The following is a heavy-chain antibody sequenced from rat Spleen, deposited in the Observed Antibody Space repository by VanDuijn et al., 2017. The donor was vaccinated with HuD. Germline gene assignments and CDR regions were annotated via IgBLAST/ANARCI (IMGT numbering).Heavy chain of an antibody. J-gene: IGHJ2*01. Sequence: QVQLKESGPGLVQPSQTLSLTCSVSGFSLSSYGVIWVRQPPGKGLEWLGIIWGNGNTNYNSALKSRLSISRDNSKSQVFLKMNSLRTDDTAIYFCTRRGIITTTLDYWGQGVMVTVSS. CDR1: GFSLSSYG. CDR2: IWGNGNT. V-gene: IGHV2-13*01. CDR3: TRRGIITTTLDY. D-gene: IGHD1-10*01.